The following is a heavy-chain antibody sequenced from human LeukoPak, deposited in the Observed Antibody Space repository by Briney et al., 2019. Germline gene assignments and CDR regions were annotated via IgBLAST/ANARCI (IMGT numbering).Heavy chain of an antibody. CDR2: ISYDGSTK. CDR3: ATSPRVGITGAGAFDY. D-gene: IGHD6-13*01. CDR1: GFTFSSYA. V-gene: IGHV3-30-3*01. Sequence: LTGGSLRLSCVASGFTFSSYAMHWVRQAPGKGLEWVAVISYDGSTKYYADSVKGRFIISRDNSKNTLYLQMDSLRTEDTAVFYCATSPRVGITGAGAFDYWGQGTLVTVSS. J-gene: IGHJ4*02.